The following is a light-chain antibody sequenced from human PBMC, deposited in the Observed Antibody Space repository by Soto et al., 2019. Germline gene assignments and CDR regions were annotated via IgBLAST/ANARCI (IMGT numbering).Light chain of an antibody. J-gene: IGLJ1*01. CDR2: DVS. CDR1: SSDVGVYNF. V-gene: IGLV2-14*01. Sequence: QSALTQPASVSGSPGQSITISCTGTSSDVGVYNFVSWYQQHPGKAPKLMIYDVSNRPSGVSNRFSGSTSGNTASLTISGLQAEDEADYYCSSYTTSSTYVFGTGTKVTVL. CDR3: SSYTTSSTYV.